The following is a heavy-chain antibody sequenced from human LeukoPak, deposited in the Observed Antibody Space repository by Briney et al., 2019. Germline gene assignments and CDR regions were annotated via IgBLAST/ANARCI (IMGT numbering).Heavy chain of an antibody. D-gene: IGHD5-12*01. CDR3: ARAVVVATIRQIPYYFDY. Sequence: ASVKVSCKASGYTFTSYYMHWVRQAPGQGLEWMGIINPSGGSTSYAQKFQGRVTMTRDTSTSTVYMELSSLRSEDTAVYYCARAVVVATIRQIPYYFDYWGQGTLVTVSS. CDR2: INPSGGST. CDR1: GYTFTSYY. J-gene: IGHJ4*02. V-gene: IGHV1-46*01.